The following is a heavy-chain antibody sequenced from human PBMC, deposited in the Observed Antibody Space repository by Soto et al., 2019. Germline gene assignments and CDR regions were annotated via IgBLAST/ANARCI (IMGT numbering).Heavy chain of an antibody. CDR2: ISYDGSNK. Sequence: PGGSLRLSCAASGFTFSSYAMHWVRQAPGKGLEWVAVISYDGSNKYYADSVKGRFTISRDNSKNTLYLQMNSLRAEDTAVYYCANIVHGKKLWQRWLPYPGAAPPLPRHPHQQDVVLCWG. V-gene: IGHV3-30-3*01. J-gene: IGHJ1*01. CDR1: GFTFSSYA. D-gene: IGHD2-8*01. CDR3: ANIVHGKKLWQRWLPYPGAAPPLPRHPHQQDVVLC.